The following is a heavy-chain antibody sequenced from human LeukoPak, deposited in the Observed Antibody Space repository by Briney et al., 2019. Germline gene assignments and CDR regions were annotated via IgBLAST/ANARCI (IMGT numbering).Heavy chain of an antibody. Sequence: SVKVSCKASGGTFSSYAISWVRQAPGQGLEWMGGIIPILGTANYAQKFQGRVTITADESTSTAYMELSSLRSEDTAVYYCARAGVDSSSWYGFYYYYMDVWGKGTTVTVSS. D-gene: IGHD6-13*01. CDR3: ARAGVDSSSWYGFYYYYMDV. J-gene: IGHJ6*03. V-gene: IGHV1-69*01. CDR1: GGTFSSYA. CDR2: IIPILGTA.